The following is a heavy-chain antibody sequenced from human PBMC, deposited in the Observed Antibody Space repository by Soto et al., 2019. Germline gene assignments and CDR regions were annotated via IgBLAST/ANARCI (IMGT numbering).Heavy chain of an antibody. J-gene: IGHJ5*02. CDR2: IWYDGSNK. V-gene: IGHV3-33*01. CDR1: GFTFSSYG. Sequence: GGSLRLSCAASGFTFSSYGMHWVRQAPGKGLEWVAVIWYDGSNKYYADSVKGRFTISRDNSKNTLYLQMNSLRAEDTAVYYCASSSSDFWSGYITYTFDPWGPGTLVTVSS. D-gene: IGHD3-3*01. CDR3: ASSSSDFWSGYITYTFDP.